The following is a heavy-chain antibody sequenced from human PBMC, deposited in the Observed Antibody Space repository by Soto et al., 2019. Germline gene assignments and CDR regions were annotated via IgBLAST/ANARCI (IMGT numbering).Heavy chain of an antibody. D-gene: IGHD6-19*01. V-gene: IGHV1-18*01. J-gene: IGHJ2*01. Sequence: QVQLVQSGAEVKKPGASVKVSCKASGYTFTSYGISWVRQAPGQGLEWMGWISAYNGNTNYAQKLQGRVTMTTDTSTSTAYMELRSLRSDDTAVYYCARVAREGYSSGWFYWYFDLWCRGTLVTVSS. CDR3: ARVAREGYSSGWFYWYFDL. CDR2: ISAYNGNT. CDR1: GYTFTSYG.